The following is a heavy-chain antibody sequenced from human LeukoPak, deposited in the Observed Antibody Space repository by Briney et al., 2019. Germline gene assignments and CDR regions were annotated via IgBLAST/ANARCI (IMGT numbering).Heavy chain of an antibody. V-gene: IGHV6-1*01. J-gene: IGHJ5*02. CDR2: TYHRSKWFN. Sequence: SQTLSLTCAISGDSVSSYSAAWNWIRQSPSRGLEWLGRTYHRSKWFNDYAVSVKSRITISTDTSKNQVSLQLNSVTPEDTAVYYCARDRGVHPLHPRFDPWGQGTLVTVSS. CDR1: GDSVSSYSAA. D-gene: IGHD2-15*01. CDR3: ARDRGVHPLHPRFDP.